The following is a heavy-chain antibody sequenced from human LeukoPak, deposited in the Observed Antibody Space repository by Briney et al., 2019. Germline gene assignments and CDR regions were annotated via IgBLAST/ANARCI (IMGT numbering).Heavy chain of an antibody. CDR3: ARVDDLDAFDM. CDR2: ISDDGSNK. V-gene: IGHV3-30*03. J-gene: IGHJ3*02. Sequence: GGSLRLSCAASGFTFSSYSMNWVRQAPGKGLEWVAVISDDGSNKYYADSVKGRFTISRDNSKNTLYLQMNSLRGEDTAVYYCARVDDLDAFDMWGQGTMVTVSS. CDR1: GFTFSSYS. D-gene: IGHD2-2*03.